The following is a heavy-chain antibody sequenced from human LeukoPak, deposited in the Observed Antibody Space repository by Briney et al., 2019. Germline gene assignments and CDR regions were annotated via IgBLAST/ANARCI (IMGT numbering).Heavy chain of an antibody. D-gene: IGHD5-12*01. Sequence: GGSLRLSCAASGFTFSSYAMSWVRQAPGKGLEWVSGISGSGDNTYYADSVKGRFTISRDNAKNSLYLQMNSLRAEDTAVYYCARDNIVATTRNDYWGQGTLVTVSS. CDR2: ISGSGDNT. CDR3: ARDNIVATTRNDY. CDR1: GFTFSSYA. J-gene: IGHJ4*02. V-gene: IGHV3-23*01.